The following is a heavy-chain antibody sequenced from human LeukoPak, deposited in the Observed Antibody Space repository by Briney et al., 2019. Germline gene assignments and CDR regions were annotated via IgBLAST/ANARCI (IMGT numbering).Heavy chain of an antibody. CDR3: AREGIAVADYYYYMDV. Sequence: PGGSLRLSCAASGFTFSSYWMSWVRQAPGKGLEWVANIKQDGSEKYYVDSVKGRFTISSDNAKNSLYLQMNRLRAEDTAVYYCAREGIAVADYYYYMDVWGKGTTVTVSS. D-gene: IGHD6-19*01. CDR2: IKQDGSEK. V-gene: IGHV3-7*01. J-gene: IGHJ6*03. CDR1: GFTFSSYW.